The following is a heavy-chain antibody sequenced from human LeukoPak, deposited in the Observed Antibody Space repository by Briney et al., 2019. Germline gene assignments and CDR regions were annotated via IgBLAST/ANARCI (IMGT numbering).Heavy chain of an antibody. V-gene: IGHV1-46*01. Sequence: ASVKVSCKASGYTFTSYDINWVRQAPGQGLEWMGIINPSGGSTSYAQKFQGRVTMTRDMSTSTVYMELSSLRSEDTAVYYCATIAAAVYFDYWGQGTLVTVSS. CDR2: INPSGGST. D-gene: IGHD6-13*01. CDR3: ATIAAAVYFDY. J-gene: IGHJ4*02. CDR1: GYTFTSYD.